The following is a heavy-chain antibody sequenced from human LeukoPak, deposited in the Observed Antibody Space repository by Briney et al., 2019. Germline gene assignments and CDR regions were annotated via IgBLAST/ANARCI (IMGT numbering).Heavy chain of an antibody. Sequence: GGSLRLSCAASGFTFSSYGMSWVRQAPGKGLELVSAISGSGGSTYYADSVKGRFTISRDNSKNTLYLQMNSLRAEDTAVYYCAKDVGYCSSTSCYSLDYWGQGTLVTVSS. V-gene: IGHV3-23*01. CDR1: GFTFSSYG. D-gene: IGHD2-2*01. CDR3: AKDVGYCSSTSCYSLDY. CDR2: ISGSGGST. J-gene: IGHJ4*02.